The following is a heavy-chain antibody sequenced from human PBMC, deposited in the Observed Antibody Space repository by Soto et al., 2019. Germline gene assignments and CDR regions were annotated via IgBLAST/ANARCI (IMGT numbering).Heavy chain of an antibody. V-gene: IGHV4-59*08. CDR2: IYYTGTT. CDR3: ARLGGFYQSLDS. J-gene: IGHJ5*01. Sequence: SDTLSLICTDSGVSISSYSWSWIRQSPGKGLEWIGYIYYTGTTTYNPSIKSRVTISVDSSKNQFSLNLTSVSAADTAVYYCARLGGFYQSLDSWGQGTLVTVS. D-gene: IGHD3-22*01. CDR1: GVSISSYS.